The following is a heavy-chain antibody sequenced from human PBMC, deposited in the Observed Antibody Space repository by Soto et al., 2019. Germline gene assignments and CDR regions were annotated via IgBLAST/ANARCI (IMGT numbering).Heavy chain of an antibody. CDR2: ISSSGSTI. CDR3: ARGRYCSGGSCIYYYYYMDV. CDR1: GFTFSDYY. Sequence: GGSLRLSCAASGFTFSDYYMSWIRQAPGKGLEWVSYISSSGSTIYYADSVKGRFTISRDNAKNSLYLQMNSLRAEDTAVYYCARGRYCSGGSCIYYYYYMDVWGKGTTVTVSS. D-gene: IGHD2-15*01. J-gene: IGHJ6*03. V-gene: IGHV3-11*01.